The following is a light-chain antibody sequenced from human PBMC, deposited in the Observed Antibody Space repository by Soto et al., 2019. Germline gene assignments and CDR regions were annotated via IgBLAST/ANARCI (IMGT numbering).Light chain of an antibody. CDR1: QSVSNN. CDR2: GVS. J-gene: IGKJ1*01. V-gene: IGKV3-15*01. Sequence: EIVMTQSPATLSVSPGERATLSCRASQSVSNNLAWYQQKPGQAPRLLIYGVSTRATGIPARFSGSGSGTEFTLTIRSLPAEDFAVYYCQQYNNWPPCTFGQGTKVEIK. CDR3: QQYNNWPPCT.